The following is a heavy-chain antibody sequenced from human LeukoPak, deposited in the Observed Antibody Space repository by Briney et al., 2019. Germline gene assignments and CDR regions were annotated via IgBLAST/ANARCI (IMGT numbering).Heavy chain of an antibody. V-gene: IGHV4-59*01. CDR1: GGSISNYY. Sequence: SETLSLTCTVSGGSISNYYWSWIRQPPGKGLEWIGYINYSGSTNYNPSLKSRVTISVDTSKNQFSLRLSSVTAADTAVYYCARGGEGIAVGYFDYWGQGTLVTVSS. D-gene: IGHD6-13*01. CDR2: INYSGST. CDR3: ARGGEGIAVGYFDY. J-gene: IGHJ4*02.